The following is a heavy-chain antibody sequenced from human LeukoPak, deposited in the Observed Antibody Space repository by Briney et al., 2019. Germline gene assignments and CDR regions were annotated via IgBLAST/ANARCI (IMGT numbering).Heavy chain of an antibody. Sequence: GGSLRLSCAVSGFTFSSYGMHWVRQAPGKGLEWVAFIQYDGSEKYYADSVKGRFTMSRDKSKNTLYLQMNSPRTEDTAVYYCVKDEARWLHHGFDYWGQGTLVTVSS. CDR3: VKDEARWLHHGFDY. CDR2: IQYDGSEK. J-gene: IGHJ4*02. D-gene: IGHD5-24*01. CDR1: GFTFSSYG. V-gene: IGHV3-30*02.